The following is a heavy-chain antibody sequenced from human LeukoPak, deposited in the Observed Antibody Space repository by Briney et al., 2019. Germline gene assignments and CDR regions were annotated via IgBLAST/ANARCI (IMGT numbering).Heavy chain of an antibody. CDR1: GFTFSNYA. CDR3: AKGIKWELTLFDY. Sequence: GDSLRLSCAASGFTFSNYAMHWVRQAPGKGLEWLTYIRYDGTKQGYADSVKGRFTISRDNSENTLYLQMNSLRAEDTAVYYCAKGIKWELTLFDYWGQGTLVTVSS. J-gene: IGHJ4*02. CDR2: IRYDGTKQ. V-gene: IGHV3-30*02. D-gene: IGHD1-26*01.